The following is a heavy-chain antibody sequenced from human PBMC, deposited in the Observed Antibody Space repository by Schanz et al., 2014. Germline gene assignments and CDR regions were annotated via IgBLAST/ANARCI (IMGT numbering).Heavy chain of an antibody. CDR1: GFTFSSYT. D-gene: IGHD6-19*01. CDR3: ARKTDSSGTGDY. J-gene: IGHJ4*02. CDR2: ISSTSTYL. Sequence: EVQLVESGGGLVKPGDSLRLSCAASGFTFSSYTMKWVRQTPGKGLEWVSSISSTSTYLYYADSVKGRFTISRDSARNSLYLQMNSLRAEDTAVYYCARKTDSSGTGDYWGQGTLVTVSS. V-gene: IGHV3-21*01.